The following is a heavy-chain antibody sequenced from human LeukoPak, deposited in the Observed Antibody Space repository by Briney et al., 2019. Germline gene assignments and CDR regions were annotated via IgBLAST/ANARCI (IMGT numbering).Heavy chain of an antibody. V-gene: IGHV4-39*07. CDR2: MYYSGST. D-gene: IGHD6-13*01. J-gene: IGHJ4*02. CDR3: ARDVRTAAAYYFDY. CDR1: GGSISSSSYY. Sequence: SETLSLTCTVSGGSISSSSYYWGWIRQPPGKGLEWIGSMYYSGSTSYNPSLKSRVTISVDTSKNQFSLKLSSVTAADTAVYYCARDVRTAAAYYFDYWGQGTLVTVSS.